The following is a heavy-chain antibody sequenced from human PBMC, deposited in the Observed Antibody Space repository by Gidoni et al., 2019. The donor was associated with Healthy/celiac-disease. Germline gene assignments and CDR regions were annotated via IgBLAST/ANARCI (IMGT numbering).Heavy chain of an antibody. J-gene: IGHJ4*02. CDR1: GGSFSGYY. V-gene: IGHV4-34*01. D-gene: IGHD3-10*01. CDR2: INHSGSS. CDR3: ARGYGITMVRGVPPDY. Sequence: QVQLQHWGAGLLMPSETLSLTCAVYGGSFSGYYWSWIRQPPGKGREWCGEINHSGSSNYNPALKGRVPISVDTSKSQFSLKLSSVTAADTAVYYCARGYGITMVRGVPPDYWGQGTLVTVSS.